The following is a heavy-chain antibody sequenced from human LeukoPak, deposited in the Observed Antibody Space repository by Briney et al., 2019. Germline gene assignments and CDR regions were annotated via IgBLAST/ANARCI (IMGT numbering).Heavy chain of an antibody. CDR1: GYTFTGYY. Sequence: ASVKVSCKASGYTFTGYYMHWVRQAPGQGLEWMGWINPNSGGTNYAQKFRGRVTVTRDTSISTAYMELSRLRSDDTAVYYCALWGSYSSSTFDYWGQGTLVTVSS. V-gene: IGHV1-2*02. CDR2: INPNSGGT. D-gene: IGHD6-6*01. J-gene: IGHJ4*02. CDR3: ALWGSYSSSTFDY.